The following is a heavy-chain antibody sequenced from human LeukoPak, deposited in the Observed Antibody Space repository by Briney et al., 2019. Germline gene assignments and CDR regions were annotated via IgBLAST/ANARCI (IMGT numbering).Heavy chain of an antibody. Sequence: GASVKVSCKASGYTFTSYGISWVRQAPGQGLEWMGWISAYNGNTNYAQKLQGRVTMTTDTSTSTAYMELRSLRSEDTAVYYCARGGSYCSSTSCPRDAFDIWGQGTMVTVSS. CDR3: ARGGSYCSSTSCPRDAFDI. CDR2: ISAYNGNT. D-gene: IGHD2-2*01. V-gene: IGHV1-18*01. CDR1: GYTFTSYG. J-gene: IGHJ3*02.